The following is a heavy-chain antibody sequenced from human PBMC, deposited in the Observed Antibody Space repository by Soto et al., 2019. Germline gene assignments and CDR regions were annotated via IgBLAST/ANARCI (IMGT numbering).Heavy chain of an antibody. CDR1: GFTFSSYA. CDR3: AKSPAPQWLAPYNWFDP. D-gene: IGHD6-19*01. Sequence: PGGSLRLSCAASGFTFSSYAMSWVRQAPGKGLEWVSAISGSGGSTYYADSVKGRFTISRDNSKNTLYLQMNSLRAEDTALYYCAKSPAPQWLAPYNWFDPWGQGTLVTVSS. J-gene: IGHJ5*02. V-gene: IGHV3-23*01. CDR2: ISGSGGST.